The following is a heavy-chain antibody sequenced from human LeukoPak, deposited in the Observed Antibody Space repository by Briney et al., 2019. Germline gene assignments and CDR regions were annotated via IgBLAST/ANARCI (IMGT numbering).Heavy chain of an antibody. CDR1: GYTFTSYD. CDR2: MNPKSGNT. CDR3: ARSATRIAVAGHHSGY. V-gene: IGHV1-8*01. J-gene: IGHJ4*02. D-gene: IGHD6-19*01. Sequence: ASVKVSCKASGYTFTSYDINWVRQATGQGLEWMGWMNPKSGNTGYAQKFQGRVTMTRNTSISTAYMELSSLRSEDTAVYYCARSATRIAVAGHHSGYWGQGTLVTVSS.